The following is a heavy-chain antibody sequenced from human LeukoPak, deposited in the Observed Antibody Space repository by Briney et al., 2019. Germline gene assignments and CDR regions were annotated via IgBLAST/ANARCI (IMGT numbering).Heavy chain of an antibody. V-gene: IGHV3-9*01. D-gene: IGHD3-10*01. J-gene: IGHJ4*02. CDR2: ISWNSGSI. CDR3: AKEGRFGEFLGYYFDY. CDR1: GFTFDDYA. Sequence: GRSLRLSCAASGFTFDDYAMHWVRQAPGKGLEWVSGISWNSGSIGYADSVKGRFTISRDNAKNSLYPQMNSLRAEDTALYYCAKEGRFGEFLGYYFDYWGQGTLVTVSS.